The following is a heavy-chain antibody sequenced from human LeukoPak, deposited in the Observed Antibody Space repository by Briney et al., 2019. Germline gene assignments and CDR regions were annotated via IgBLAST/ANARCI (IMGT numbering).Heavy chain of an antibody. V-gene: IGHV7-4-1*02. Sequence: ASVKVSCKASGYTFSSYAMNWVRQAPGQGLEWMGWINTNTGHPTYAQGFTGRFVFSLDTSVSTAYLQISSLKAEDTAVYYCARVITYYYDSSGYYSDYWGQGTLVTVSS. D-gene: IGHD3-22*01. CDR2: INTNTGHP. CDR3: ARVITYYYDSSGYYSDY. J-gene: IGHJ4*02. CDR1: GYTFSSYA.